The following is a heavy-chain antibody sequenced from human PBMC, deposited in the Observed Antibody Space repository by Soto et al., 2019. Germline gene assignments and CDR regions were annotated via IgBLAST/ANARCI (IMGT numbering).Heavy chain of an antibody. Sequence: ASVRVSCKASGYTFTSYAMHWVRQAPGQRLEWMGWINAGNGNTKYSQKFQGRVTITRDTSASTAYMELSSLRSEDTAVYYCARESRSGSAFDWFVPWGQGPLVTVSS. CDR2: INAGNGNT. J-gene: IGHJ5*02. CDR3: ARESRSGSAFDWFVP. CDR1: GYTFTSYA. V-gene: IGHV1-3*01. D-gene: IGHD6-19*01.